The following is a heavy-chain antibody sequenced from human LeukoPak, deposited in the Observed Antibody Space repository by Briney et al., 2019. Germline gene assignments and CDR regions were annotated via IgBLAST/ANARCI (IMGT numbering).Heavy chain of an antibody. Sequence: SETLSLTCTVSGGSISSSSYYWGWIRQPPGKGLEWIGDIYYSGSTHYNPSLKSRVTISVDTSKNQFSLKLSSVTAADTAVYYCARLGYTFGELIFDYWGQGTLVTVSS. CDR3: ARLGYTFGELIFDY. CDR1: GGSISSSSYY. V-gene: IGHV4-39*01. CDR2: IYYSGST. D-gene: IGHD3-10*01. J-gene: IGHJ4*02.